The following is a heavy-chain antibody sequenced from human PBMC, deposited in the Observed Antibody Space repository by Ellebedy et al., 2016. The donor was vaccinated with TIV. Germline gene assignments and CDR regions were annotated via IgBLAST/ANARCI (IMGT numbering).Heavy chain of an antibody. Sequence: ASVKVSCKASGGTFSSYAISWVRQAPGQGLEWMGWISAYNGNPKYALRLQGRVTMTTDTSTGTTYMELRSLRSDDTAVYYCARVQGSTSWYDLDYWGQGTLVTVSS. CDR3: ARVQGSTSWYDLDY. CDR1: GGTFSSYA. V-gene: IGHV1-18*01. CDR2: ISAYNGNP. D-gene: IGHD6-13*01. J-gene: IGHJ4*02.